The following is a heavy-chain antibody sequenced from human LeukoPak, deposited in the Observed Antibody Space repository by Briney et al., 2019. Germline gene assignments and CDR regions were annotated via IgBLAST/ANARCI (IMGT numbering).Heavy chain of an antibody. V-gene: IGHV1-69*13. CDR3: FGSGDRGVPNFDY. D-gene: IGHD7-27*01. Sequence: SVKVSYKASGGTFSSYAISWVRQAPGQGLEWMGGIIPIFGTANYAQKFQGRVTITADESTSTAYMELSSLRSEDTAVYYCFGSGDRGVPNFDYWGQGTLITVSS. J-gene: IGHJ4*02. CDR1: GGTFSSYA. CDR2: IIPIFGTA.